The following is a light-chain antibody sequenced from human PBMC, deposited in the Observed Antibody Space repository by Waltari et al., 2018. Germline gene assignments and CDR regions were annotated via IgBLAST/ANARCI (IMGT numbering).Light chain of an antibody. J-gene: IGKJ1*01. CDR2: TAS. V-gene: IGKV1-5*03. CDR1: QSIGSY. CDR3: QQYNLYST. Sequence: DIQMTQSPSTLAAYAGDTVNITCRASQSIGSYLAWYQFKAGQGPKLLIQTASDLHIGVPSRFSGSGSGTEFTLTISSLQPDDFATYYCQQYNLYSTFGQGSKVEIK.